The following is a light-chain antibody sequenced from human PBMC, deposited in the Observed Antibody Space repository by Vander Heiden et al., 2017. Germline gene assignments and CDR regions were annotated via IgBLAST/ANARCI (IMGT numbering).Light chain of an antibody. CDR2: LGS. V-gene: IGKV2-28*01. CDR3: RQGLQTPWT. J-gene: IGKJ1*01. Sequence: DVLRTHSPRSLPVTPGRPASISCRSSLGLLYSNGYNSLDWYLHNPGQSPQLLLYLGSIRAFGVPDRFSGSGSGTDFTLKISRVEAEDVGVYYCRQGLQTPWTFGQGTKVEIK. CDR1: LGLLYSNGYNS.